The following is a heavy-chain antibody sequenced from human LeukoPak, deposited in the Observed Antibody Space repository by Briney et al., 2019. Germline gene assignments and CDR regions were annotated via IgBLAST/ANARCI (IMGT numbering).Heavy chain of an antibody. D-gene: IGHD6-19*01. Sequence: PGGSLRLSCAASGFTFSSYGMHWVRQAPGKGLEWVAFIRYDGSNKYYADSVKGRFTISRDNSKNTLYLQMNSLRAEDTAVYYCARDYSSGWYVVDYWGQGTLVTVSS. V-gene: IGHV3-30*02. CDR3: ARDYSSGWYVVDY. CDR2: IRYDGSNK. J-gene: IGHJ4*02. CDR1: GFTFSSYG.